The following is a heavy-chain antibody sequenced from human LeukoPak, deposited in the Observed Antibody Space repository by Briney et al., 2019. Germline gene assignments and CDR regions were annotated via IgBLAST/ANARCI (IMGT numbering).Heavy chain of an antibody. D-gene: IGHD6-13*01. CDR2: IYYSGST. V-gene: IGHV4-59*01. J-gene: IGHJ3*02. CDR3: AREDSSSWYFTHVVYAFDI. CDR1: GGSISSYY. Sequence: SETLSLTCTVSGGSISSYYWSWIRQPPGKGLEWIGYIYYSGSTNYNPSLKSRVTISVDTSKNQFSLKLSTVTAADTAVYYCAREDSSSWYFTHVVYAFDIWGQGTMVTVSS.